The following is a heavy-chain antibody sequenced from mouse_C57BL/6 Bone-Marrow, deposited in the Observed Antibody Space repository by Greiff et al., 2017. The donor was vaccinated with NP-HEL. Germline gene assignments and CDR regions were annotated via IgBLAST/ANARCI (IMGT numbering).Heavy chain of an antibody. Sequence: EVQVVESGGGLVKPGGSLKLSCAASGFTFSDYGMHWVRQAPEKGLEWVAYISSGSSTIYYADTVKGRFTLSRDNAKNTLFLQMTSLRSEDTAMYYCAKGITTVFDYWGQGTTLTVSS. D-gene: IGHD1-1*01. CDR3: AKGITTVFDY. J-gene: IGHJ2*01. CDR2: ISSGSSTI. V-gene: IGHV5-17*01. CDR1: GFTFSDYG.